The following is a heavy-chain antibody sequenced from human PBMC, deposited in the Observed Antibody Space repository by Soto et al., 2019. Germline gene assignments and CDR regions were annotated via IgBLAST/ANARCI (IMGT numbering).Heavy chain of an antibody. V-gene: IGHV1-69*06. D-gene: IGHD6-6*01. Sequence: SVKVSCKASGGTFSSYAISWVRQAPGQGLEWMGGIIPIFGTANYAQKFQGRVTITADKSTSTAYMELSSLRSEDTAVYYCASGGVAARRAHYYYGMDVWGQGTTVTVSS. CDR1: GGTFSSYA. CDR2: IIPIFGTA. CDR3: ASGGVAARRAHYYYGMDV. J-gene: IGHJ6*02.